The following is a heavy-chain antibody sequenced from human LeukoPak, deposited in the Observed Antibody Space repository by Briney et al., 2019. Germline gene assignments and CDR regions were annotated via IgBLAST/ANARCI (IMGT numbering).Heavy chain of an antibody. V-gene: IGHV3-30*03. D-gene: IGHD6-19*01. CDR1: GFTFSSYG. CDR3: ARDSSSGWFDAFDI. Sequence: GGSLRLSCAASGFTFSSYGMHWVRQAPGKGLEWVAVISYDGSNKYCADSVKGRFTISRDNSKNTLYLQMNSLRAEDTAVYYCARDSSSGWFDAFDIWGQGTMVTVS. J-gene: IGHJ3*02. CDR2: ISYDGSNK.